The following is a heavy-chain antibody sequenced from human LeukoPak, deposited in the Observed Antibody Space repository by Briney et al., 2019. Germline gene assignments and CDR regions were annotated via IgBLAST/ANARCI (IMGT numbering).Heavy chain of an antibody. Sequence: GGSLRLSCVDSGFSVRDYYLSWVRQAPGKGLEWVSVIYTGGSTYYADSVKGRFTISRDISKNTVYLQMNILRVEDTAVYYCAKDLFLWYFDLWGRGTLVTVSS. J-gene: IGHJ2*01. CDR1: GFSVRDYY. V-gene: IGHV3-66*01. D-gene: IGHD2-21*01. CDR2: IYTGGST. CDR3: AKDLFLWYFDL.